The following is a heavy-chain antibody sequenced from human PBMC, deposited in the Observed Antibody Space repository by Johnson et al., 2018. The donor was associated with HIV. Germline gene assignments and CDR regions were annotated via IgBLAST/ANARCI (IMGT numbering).Heavy chain of an antibody. Sequence: QVRLVESGGGVVQPGRSLRISCAASGFTFRSYAMHWVRQAPGKGLEWVAFISYDGSNKYYRDSVKGRFTISRDNSENTLYLQMNSLRAEDTAVFYCASARNIWHDFYAFDIWGQGTMVTVSS. D-gene: IGHD3/OR15-3a*01. J-gene: IGHJ3*02. V-gene: IGHV3-30*10. CDR2: ISYDGSNK. CDR1: GFTFRSYA. CDR3: ASARNIWHDFYAFDI.